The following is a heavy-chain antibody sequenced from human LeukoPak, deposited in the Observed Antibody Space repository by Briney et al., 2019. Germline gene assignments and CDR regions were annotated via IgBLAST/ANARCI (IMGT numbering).Heavy chain of an antibody. J-gene: IGHJ4*02. CDR1: GFSFNNYA. Sequence: GGSLRLSCAASGFSFNNYAMSWVRQAPGKGLEWVAGISAGATRTYYAASVRGRFTISRDNSKNTLYLQMNSLRAEDTAVYYCAKDLSSSCRLEWDYWGQGTLVTVSS. D-gene: IGHD6-13*01. CDR3: AKDLSSSCRLEWDY. V-gene: IGHV3-23*01. CDR2: ISAGATRT.